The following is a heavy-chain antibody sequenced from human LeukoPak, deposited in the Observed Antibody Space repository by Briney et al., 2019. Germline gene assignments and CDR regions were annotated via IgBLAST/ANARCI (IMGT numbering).Heavy chain of an antibody. CDR2: ISSSSSNI. CDR1: GFTFTTYT. V-gene: IGHV3-21*01. D-gene: IGHD4-17*01. J-gene: IGHJ4*02. CDR3: ARDLYGDYSLDY. Sequence: GGSLRLSCAASGFTFTTYTMNWVRQAPGKGLEWVSSISSSSSNIYYADSVKGRFTISRDNAKNSLYLRLDSLRAEDTAVYYCARDLYGDYSLDYWGQGTLVTVSS.